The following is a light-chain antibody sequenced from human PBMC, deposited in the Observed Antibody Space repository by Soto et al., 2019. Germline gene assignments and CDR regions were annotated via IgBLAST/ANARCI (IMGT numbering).Light chain of an antibody. CDR1: SSNIGSNT. V-gene: IGLV1-44*01. CDR3: AAWDDSLNGRGV. J-gene: IGLJ3*02. Sequence: QSVLTQPPSASGTPGQRVTISCSGSSSNIGSNTVNWYQQLPGTAPKLRIYSNNQRPSGVPDRFSGSRSGTSASLAISGLQSEDEGDYYCAAWDDSLNGRGVFGGGTKVTVL. CDR2: SNN.